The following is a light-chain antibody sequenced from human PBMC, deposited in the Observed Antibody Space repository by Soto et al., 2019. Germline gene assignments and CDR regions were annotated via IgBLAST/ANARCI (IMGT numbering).Light chain of an antibody. CDR2: SAS. CDR1: QSVSSN. CDR3: QQYKDWRLLT. V-gene: IGKV3-15*01. Sequence: EIVMTQSPATLSVSPGERATLSCRASQSVSSNLAWYQQKPGQAPRLLIYSASTRATGIPARFSGSGSGTEFTLTISSLQSEDFAVYYCQQYKDWRLLTFGGGTKVEIK. J-gene: IGKJ4*01.